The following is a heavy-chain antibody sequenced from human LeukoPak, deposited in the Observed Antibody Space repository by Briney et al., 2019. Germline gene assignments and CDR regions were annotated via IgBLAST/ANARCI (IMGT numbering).Heavy chain of an antibody. V-gene: IGHV1-2*02. CDR2: INPNSGGT. Sequence: ASVKVSCKASGYTFTGYYMHWVRQAPGQGLEWMGWINPNSGGTNYAQKFQGRVTRTRDTSISTAYMELSRLRSDDTAVYYCARDLTMVVAVNDYWGQGTLVTVSS. D-gene: IGHD2-15*01. CDR3: ARDLTMVVAVNDY. J-gene: IGHJ4*02. CDR1: GYTFTGYY.